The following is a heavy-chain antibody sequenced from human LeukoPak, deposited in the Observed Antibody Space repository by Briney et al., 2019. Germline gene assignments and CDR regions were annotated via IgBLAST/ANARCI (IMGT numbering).Heavy chain of an antibody. D-gene: IGHD5-12*01. V-gene: IGHV4-39*01. CDR1: GGSISSSSYY. CDR3: ARHGSQTSLVDI. J-gene: IGHJ3*02. CDR2: IYYSGST. Sequence: PSETLSLTCTVSGGSISSSSYYWGWIRQPPGKGLEWIGSIYYSGSTYYNPSLKSRVTISVDTSKNQFSLKLSSVTAADTAVYYCARHGSQTSLVDIWGQGTTVTVSS.